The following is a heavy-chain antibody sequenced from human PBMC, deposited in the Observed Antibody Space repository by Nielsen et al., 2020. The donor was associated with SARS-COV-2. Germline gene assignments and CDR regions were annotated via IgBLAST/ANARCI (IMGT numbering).Heavy chain of an antibody. D-gene: IGHD5-12*01. CDR3: ARESSGYDHYNYGMDV. CDR1: GASISSGGYY. Sequence: SETLSLTCTVSGASISSGGYYWSWIRHHPGKGLEWIGYIYFSGRTCYNPSLKSRVTISVDTSKSQFSLSLRSVTAADTAVYYCARESSGYDHYNYGMDVWGQGTTVTVSS. CDR2: IYFSGRT. J-gene: IGHJ6*02. V-gene: IGHV4-31*03.